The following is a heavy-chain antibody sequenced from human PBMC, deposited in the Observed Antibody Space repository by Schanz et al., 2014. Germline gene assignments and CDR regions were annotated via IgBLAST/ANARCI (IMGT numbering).Heavy chain of an antibody. CDR2: ISGNGGST. J-gene: IGHJ6*02. D-gene: IGHD2-15*01. CDR3: AGAAYCRGAGCALYYALDV. CDR1: GFTFTTNA. Sequence: EVQLVESGGGLVQPGGSLRLSCAASGFTFTTNAMSWVRQPPGKGLEWVSAISGNGGSTYFADSVKGRFTISRDNSKNTVFLQMNSLRAEDTGVYYCAGAAYCRGAGCALYYALDVWGQGTTVTVSS. V-gene: IGHV3-23*04.